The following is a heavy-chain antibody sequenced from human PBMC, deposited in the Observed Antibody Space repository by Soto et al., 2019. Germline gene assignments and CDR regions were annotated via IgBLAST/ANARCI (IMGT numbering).Heavy chain of an antibody. Sequence: SETLSLTCTVSGGSFKSGSYSWSWIRQPPGKGLEWIGYVYHTGRTSYNPSLKSRVSISMDTSKNQFSLNLDSVTAADTVVYFCARDFAYFDSWGQGTLVTVSS. CDR3: ARDFAYFDS. V-gene: IGHV4-61*01. D-gene: IGHD3-3*01. CDR2: VYHTGRT. CDR1: GGSFKSGSYS. J-gene: IGHJ4*02.